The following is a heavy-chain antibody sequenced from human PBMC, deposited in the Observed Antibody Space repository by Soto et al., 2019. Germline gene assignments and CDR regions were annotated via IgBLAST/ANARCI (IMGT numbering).Heavy chain of an antibody. D-gene: IGHD1-26*01. V-gene: IGHV1-24*01. CDR1: GYTLTELS. J-gene: IGHJ6*02. CDR3: ATDRARKDSGSYLYYYYGMDV. Sequence: ASVKVSCKVSGYTLTELSMHWVRQAPGKGLEWMGGFDPEDGETIYAQKFQGRVTMTEDTSTDTAYVELSSLRSEDTAVYYCATDRARKDSGSYLYYYYGMDVWGQGTTVTVSS. CDR2: FDPEDGET.